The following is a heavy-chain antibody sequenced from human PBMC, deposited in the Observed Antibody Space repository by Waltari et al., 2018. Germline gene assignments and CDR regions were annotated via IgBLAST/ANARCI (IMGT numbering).Heavy chain of an antibody. CDR3: ARDLDSSGYYSGDY. J-gene: IGHJ4*02. V-gene: IGHV3-23*04. CDR2: ISGSGGST. D-gene: IGHD3-22*01. Sequence: EVQLVESGGGLVQPGGSLRLSCAASGFTFSSYAMIWVRQAPGKGLGWVSAISGSGGSTDYADSVKGRFTISRDNSKNTLYLQMNSLRAEDTAVYYCARDLDSSGYYSGDYWGQGTLVTVSS. CDR1: GFTFSSYA.